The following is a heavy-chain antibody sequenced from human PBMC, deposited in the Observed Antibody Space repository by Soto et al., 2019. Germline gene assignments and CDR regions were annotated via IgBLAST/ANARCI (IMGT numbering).Heavy chain of an antibody. CDR2: IIPIFGTA. V-gene: IGHV1-69*01. J-gene: IGHJ4*02. Sequence: QVQLVQSGAEVKKPGSSVKVSCKASGGTFSSYAISWVRQAPEQGLEWMGGIIPIFGTANYAQKFQGRVTITADESTSTAYMELSSLRSEDTAVYYCARDYSSIAAAAYFDYWGQGTLVTVSS. CDR1: GGTFSSYA. D-gene: IGHD6-13*01. CDR3: ARDYSSIAAAAYFDY.